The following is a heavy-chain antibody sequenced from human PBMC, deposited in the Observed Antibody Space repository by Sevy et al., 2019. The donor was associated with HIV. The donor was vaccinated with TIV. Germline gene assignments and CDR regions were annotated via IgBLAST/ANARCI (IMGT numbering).Heavy chain of an antibody. V-gene: IGHV3-23*01. Sequence: GGSLRLSCAASGFTFSSYAMSWVREAPGKGLEWVSAISGSGGSTYYADSVKGRFTISRDNSKNTLYLQMNSLRAEDTAVYYCAKRDSSSSWGMDVWGQGTTVTVSS. CDR1: GFTFSSYA. J-gene: IGHJ6*02. CDR2: ISGSGGST. CDR3: AKRDSSSSWGMDV. D-gene: IGHD6-6*01.